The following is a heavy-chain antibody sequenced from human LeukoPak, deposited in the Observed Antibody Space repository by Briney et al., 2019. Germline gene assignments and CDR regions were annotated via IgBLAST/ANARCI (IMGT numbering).Heavy chain of an antibody. V-gene: IGHV4-59*08. CDR3: ARQVTAAAGTNWFDP. CDR2: IYCSGSI. Sequence: SETLSLTCSVSGDSISSSYWSWIRQPPGKGLEWIGYIYCSGSIHYNPSLKSRVTISIDTSKNQFSLKVSSVTAADTAVYYCARQVTAAAGTNWFDPWGQGNLVTVSS. D-gene: IGHD6-13*01. J-gene: IGHJ5*02. CDR1: GDSISSSY.